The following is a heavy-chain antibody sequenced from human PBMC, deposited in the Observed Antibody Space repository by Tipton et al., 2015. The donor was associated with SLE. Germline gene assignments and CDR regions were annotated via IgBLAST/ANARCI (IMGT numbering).Heavy chain of an antibody. CDR2: IYSGGST. Sequence: SLRLSCAASGFTVSSNYMSWVRQAPGKGLEWVSVIYSGGSTYYADSVKGRFTISRDNSKNTLYLQMNSLRAEDTAVYYCARGREVPWGYYFDYWGQGTLITVSS. CDR3: ARGREVPWGYYFDY. V-gene: IGHV3-53*05. CDR1: GFTVSSNY. D-gene: IGHD2-2*01. J-gene: IGHJ4*02.